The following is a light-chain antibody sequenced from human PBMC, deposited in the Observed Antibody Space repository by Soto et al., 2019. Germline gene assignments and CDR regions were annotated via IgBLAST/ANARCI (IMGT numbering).Light chain of an antibody. CDR1: QSVSSN. CDR2: GAS. Sequence: EIVMTQSPATLSVSPGERATLSCRASQSVSSNLAWYQQKPGQAPRLLIYGASTRATGIPARFSGSGSGTEFTLTISSRQSEDVAVYYCQQHNNWPPWTFGQGTKVEIK. V-gene: IGKV3-15*01. J-gene: IGKJ1*01. CDR3: QQHNNWPPWT.